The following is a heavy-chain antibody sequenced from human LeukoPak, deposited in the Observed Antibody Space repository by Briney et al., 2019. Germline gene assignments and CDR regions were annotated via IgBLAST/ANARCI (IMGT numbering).Heavy chain of an antibody. V-gene: IGHV5-51*01. D-gene: IGHD3-22*01. Sequence: GESLKISCKGSGYSFTSYWIGWVRQMPGKGLEWMGIIYPGDSDTRYSPSFRGQVTISADKSISTAYLQWSSLKASDTAMYYCARRVAYYDSSGYYDAFDIWGQGTMVTVSS. CDR1: GYSFTSYW. CDR3: ARRVAYYDSSGYYDAFDI. J-gene: IGHJ3*02. CDR2: IYPGDSDT.